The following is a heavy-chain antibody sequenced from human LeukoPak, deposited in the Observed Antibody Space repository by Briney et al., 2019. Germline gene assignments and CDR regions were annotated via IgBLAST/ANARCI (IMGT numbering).Heavy chain of an antibody. J-gene: IGHJ4*02. Sequence: GGSLRLSCAASGFTFSDYYMSWIRQAPGKGLEWVSYISSSGSTIYYADSVKGRFTISRDNAKNSLYLQMNSLRAEDTAVYYCAKSKDIVVVPAAVFDYWGQGTLVTVSS. CDR3: AKSKDIVVVPAAVFDY. CDR1: GFTFSDYY. CDR2: ISSSGSTI. V-gene: IGHV3-11*01. D-gene: IGHD2-2*01.